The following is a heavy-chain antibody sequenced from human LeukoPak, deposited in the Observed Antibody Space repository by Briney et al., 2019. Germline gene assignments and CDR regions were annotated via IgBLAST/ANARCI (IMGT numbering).Heavy chain of an antibody. CDR3: ASVWGSGGRNWFDP. Sequence: SVKVSCKASGGTFSSYAISWVRQAPGQGLEWMGGIIPIFGTANYAQKFQGRVTITADESTSTAYMELSSLRSEDTAVYYCASVWGSGGRNWFDPWGQGTLVTVSS. CDR1: GGTFSSYA. D-gene: IGHD3-16*01. CDR2: IIPIFGTA. V-gene: IGHV1-69*13. J-gene: IGHJ5*02.